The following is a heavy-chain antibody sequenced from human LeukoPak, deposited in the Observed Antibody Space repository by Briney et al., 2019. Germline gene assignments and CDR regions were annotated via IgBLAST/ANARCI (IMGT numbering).Heavy chain of an antibody. J-gene: IGHJ4*02. D-gene: IGHD3-22*01. CDR3: ARDIGGGYYFDY. CDR1: GGTFSSYA. V-gene: IGHV1-18*01. Sequence: ASVKVSCKASGGTFSSYAISWVRQAPGQGLEWMGWISGYNGNTYYVKKFQGRVTLTTDTSTNTVYMELRSLIADDTAVYYCARDIGGGYYFDYWGQGTLVTVSS. CDR2: ISGYNGNT.